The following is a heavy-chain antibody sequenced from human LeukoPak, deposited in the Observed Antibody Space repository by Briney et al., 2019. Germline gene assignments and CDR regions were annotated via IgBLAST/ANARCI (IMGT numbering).Heavy chain of an antibody. CDR2: IRYDGSNK. J-gene: IGHJ4*02. Sequence: PGGSLRLSCEASGFIFDNYYMHWVRQAPGKGLEWVAFIRYDGSNKYYADSVKGRFTISRDNSKNTLYLQMNSLRAEDTAVYYCAHFARGYSYGFLDYFDYWGQGTLVTVSS. V-gene: IGHV3-30*02. CDR3: AHFARGYSYGFLDYFDY. CDR1: GFIFDNYY. D-gene: IGHD5-18*01.